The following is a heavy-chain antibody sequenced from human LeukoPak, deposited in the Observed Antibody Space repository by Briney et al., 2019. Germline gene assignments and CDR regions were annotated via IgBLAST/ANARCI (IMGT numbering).Heavy chain of an antibody. V-gene: IGHV4-59*11. J-gene: IGHJ3*02. D-gene: IGHD4-17*01. CDR3: ARDPTTVTKGLDI. CDR1: GGSISSHY. Sequence: PSETLSLTCTVSGGSISSHYWSWIRQPPGKGLEWIGYISYIGSTNYNPSLKSRVTISVDTSKNQFSLKLSSVTAADAAVYFCARDPTTVTKGLDIWGQGTVVTVSS. CDR2: ISYIGST.